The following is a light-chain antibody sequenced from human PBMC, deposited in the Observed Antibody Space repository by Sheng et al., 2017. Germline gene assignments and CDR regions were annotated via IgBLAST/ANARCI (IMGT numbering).Light chain of an antibody. CDR3: QQYGSSPWT. Sequence: EIVLTQSPGTLSLSPGERATLSCRASQSVSSSHLAWYQQKPGQAPRLLIYGASSRVTGIPDRFSGSGXGTDFTLTINRLEPEDFAVYYCQQYGSSPWTFGQGTKVEIK. CDR1: QSVSSSH. CDR2: GAS. V-gene: IGKV3-20*01. J-gene: IGKJ1*01.